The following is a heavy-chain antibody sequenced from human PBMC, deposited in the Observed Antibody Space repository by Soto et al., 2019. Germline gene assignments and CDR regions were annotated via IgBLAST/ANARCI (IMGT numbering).Heavy chain of an antibody. D-gene: IGHD4-17*01. Sequence: TPGKGLEWIGEINHSGSTNYNPSLKSRVTISVDTSKNQFSLKLSSVTAADTAVYYCERGNSTVVRLLRFWRKGTLVIVIS. CDR3: ERGNSTVVRLLRF. V-gene: IGHV4-34*01. J-gene: IGHJ4*02. CDR2: INHSGST.